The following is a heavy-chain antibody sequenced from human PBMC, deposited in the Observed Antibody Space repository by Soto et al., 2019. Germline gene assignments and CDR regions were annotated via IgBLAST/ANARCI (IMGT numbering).Heavy chain of an antibody. CDR1: GFSLSTSRVG. CDR2: IYWDDDK. Sequence: QITLKESGPTLVKPTQTLTLTFTFSGFSLSTSRVGVGWIRQPPGKALEWLALIYWDDDKRYSPSLKSRLTITKDTSKNQVVLTMTNMDPVDTATYYCAHVYGGYDNFDYWGQGTLVTVSS. CDR3: AHVYGGYDNFDY. J-gene: IGHJ4*02. D-gene: IGHD5-12*01. V-gene: IGHV2-5*02.